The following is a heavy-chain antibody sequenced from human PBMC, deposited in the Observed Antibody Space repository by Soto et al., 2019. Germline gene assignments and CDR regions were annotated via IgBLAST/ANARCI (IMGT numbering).Heavy chain of an antibody. V-gene: IGHV3-15*01. CDR3: TTDVNQDDFCSGYSNYYYYYGMDV. CDR1: GFTFSNAW. J-gene: IGHJ6*02. Sequence: EVQLVESGGGLVKPGGSLRLSCAASGFTFSNAWMSWVRQAPGKGLEWVGRIKSKTDGGTTDYAAPVKGRFTISRDDSKNTLYLQMNSLKTEDTAVYYCTTDVNQDDFCSGYSNYYYYYGMDVWGQGTTVTVSS. CDR2: IKSKTDGGTT. D-gene: IGHD3-3*01.